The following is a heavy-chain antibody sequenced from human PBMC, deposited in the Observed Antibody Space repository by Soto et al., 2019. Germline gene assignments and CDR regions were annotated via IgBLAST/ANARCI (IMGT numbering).Heavy chain of an antibody. J-gene: IGHJ4*02. V-gene: IGHV5-10-1*03. CDR3: ARLPPPTYCSGSTCSGY. CDR1: GYSFTNYW. Sequence: EVQLVQSGAEVKKPGESLRISCKGYGYSFTNYWIHWVRQMAGKGLEWMGRIDPDDSYTNYSPSFRCHVTISVDKSFSTAYLQWSSLHASDTAIYYCARLPPPTYCSGSTCSGYWGQGTLVTVSS. D-gene: IGHD2-15*01. CDR2: IDPDDSYT.